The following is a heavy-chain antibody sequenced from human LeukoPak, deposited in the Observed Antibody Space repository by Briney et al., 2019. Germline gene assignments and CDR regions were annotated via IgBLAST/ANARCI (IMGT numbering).Heavy chain of an antibody. J-gene: IGHJ6*02. D-gene: IGHD3-10*01. CDR3: VRDYYGMDV. CDR2: THGNGGNT. V-gene: IGHV3-64D*06. Sequence: GGSLRPSCSASGFTLQNYAMYWVRQAPGKELEQVSLTHGNGGNTDYADSVKGRFTISRDYSKNTLYLQLTSLSVEDTAVYYCVRDYYGMDVWGQGTTVTVSS. CDR1: GFTLQNYA.